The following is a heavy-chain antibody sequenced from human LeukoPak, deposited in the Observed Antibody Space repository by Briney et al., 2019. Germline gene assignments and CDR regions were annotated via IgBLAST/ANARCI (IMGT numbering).Heavy chain of an antibody. Sequence: GGSLRLSCAASGFTFRNYEMNWVRQAPGKGLEWISYISGSGITIYYAGSVKGRFTISRDNAKISLYLQMNSLRAEDTAVYYCARVNYYDSSGYYYEDDYWGQGTLVTVSS. V-gene: IGHV3-48*03. D-gene: IGHD3-22*01. CDR1: GFTFRNYE. CDR2: ISGSGITI. CDR3: ARVNYYDSSGYYYEDDY. J-gene: IGHJ4*02.